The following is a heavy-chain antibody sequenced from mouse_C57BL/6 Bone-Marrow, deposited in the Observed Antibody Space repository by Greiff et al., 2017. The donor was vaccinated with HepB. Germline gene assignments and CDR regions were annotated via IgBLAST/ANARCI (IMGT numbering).Heavy chain of an antibody. CDR2: INPNNGGT. J-gene: IGHJ4*01. Sequence: EVQLQQSGPELVKSGASVKIPCKASGYTFTDYNMDWVKQSHGKSLEWIGDINPNNGGTIYNQKFKGKATLTVDKSSSIAYMELRSLTSEDTAVYYCARSELGRAMDYWGQGTSVTVSS. V-gene: IGHV1-18*01. CDR1: GYTFTDYN. D-gene: IGHD4-1*01. CDR3: ARSELGRAMDY.